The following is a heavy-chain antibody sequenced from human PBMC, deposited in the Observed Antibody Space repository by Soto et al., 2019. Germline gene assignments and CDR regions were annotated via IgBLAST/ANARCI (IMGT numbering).Heavy chain of an antibody. CDR3: AKKYLTNYFDY. Sequence: GXSLILSCAASGFTFSSYAMSCVRQAPLKGLEWVSFITGSGGGTYYADSVKGRFTISRDNSKNTLYLQMNSLRAEDTALYYCAKKYLTNYFDYWGLGTLVTVS. CDR2: ITGSGGGT. D-gene: IGHD2-2*01. V-gene: IGHV3-23*01. CDR1: GFTFSSYA. J-gene: IGHJ4*02.